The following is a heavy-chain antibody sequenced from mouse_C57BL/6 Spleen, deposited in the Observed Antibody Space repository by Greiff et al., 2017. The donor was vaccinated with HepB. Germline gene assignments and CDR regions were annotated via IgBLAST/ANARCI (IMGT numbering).Heavy chain of an antibody. CDR1: GYTFTSYW. V-gene: IGHV1-55*01. CDR2: IYPGSGST. J-gene: IGHJ2*01. D-gene: IGHD2-3*01. CDR3: AREGGYDCYYVDY. Sequence: QVQLQQPGAELVKPGASVKMSCKASGYTFTSYWITWVKQRPGHGLEWIGDIYPGSGSTNYNEKFKSKATLTVDTSSSTAYMQLSSLTSEDSAVYYCAREGGYDCYYVDYWGQGTTLTVSS.